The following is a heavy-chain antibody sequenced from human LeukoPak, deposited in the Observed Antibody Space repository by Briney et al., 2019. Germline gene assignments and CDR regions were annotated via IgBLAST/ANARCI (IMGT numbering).Heavy chain of an antibody. V-gene: IGHV3-11*01. Sequence: GGSLRLSCAASGFTFSDYYMSWIRQAPGKGLEWVSYISSSGSIIYYADSVKGRFTISRDNAGTSLYLQMSSLRAEDTALYYCARERASGVLDAFDVWGQATMVSVSS. J-gene: IGHJ3*01. D-gene: IGHD3-10*01. CDR1: GFTFSDYY. CDR2: ISSSGSII. CDR3: ARERASGVLDAFDV.